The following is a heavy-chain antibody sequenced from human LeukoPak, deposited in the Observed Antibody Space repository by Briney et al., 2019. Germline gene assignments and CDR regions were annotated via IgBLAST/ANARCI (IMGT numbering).Heavy chain of an antibody. CDR3: ARGDGYVRAFDI. J-gene: IGHJ3*02. V-gene: IGHV4-61*02. CDR2: IYTSGST. CDR1: GGSISSGSYY. D-gene: IGHD5-12*01. Sequence: TSETLSLTCTVSGGSISSGSYYWSWIRQPAGKGLEWIGRIYTSGSTNYNPSLKSRVTISVDTSKNQFSLKLSSVTAADTAVYYCARGDGYVRAFDIWGQGTMVTVSS.